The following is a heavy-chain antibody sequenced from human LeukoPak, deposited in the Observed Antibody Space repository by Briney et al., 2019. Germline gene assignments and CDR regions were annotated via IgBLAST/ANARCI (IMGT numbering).Heavy chain of an antibody. CDR1: GFTFSGSA. CDR3: TNLLWFGENSYGMDV. V-gene: IGHV3-73*01. D-gene: IGHD3-10*01. CDR2: IRSKANSYAT. Sequence: GGSLTLSCAASGFTFSGSAMHWVRQASGKGLEWVGRIRSKANSYATAYAASVKGRFTISRDDSKNTAYLQMNSLKTEDTAVYYCTNLLWFGENSYGMDVWGKGTTVTVSS. J-gene: IGHJ6*04.